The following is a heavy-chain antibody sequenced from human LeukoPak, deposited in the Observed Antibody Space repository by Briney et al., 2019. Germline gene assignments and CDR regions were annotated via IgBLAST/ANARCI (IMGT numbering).Heavy chain of an antibody. V-gene: IGHV3-33*08. CDR2: IWYDGSNK. D-gene: IGHD3-3*02. J-gene: IGHJ4*02. Sequence: PGGSLRLSCAASKFTFSNYGMHWVRQAPGKGLEWVAVIWYDGSNKYYADSVKGRFTISRDNSKNTLYLQMNSLRAEDTAVYYCARSPNIFGLSYPIDYWGQGTLVTVSS. CDR3: ARSPNIFGLSYPIDY. CDR1: KFTFSNYG.